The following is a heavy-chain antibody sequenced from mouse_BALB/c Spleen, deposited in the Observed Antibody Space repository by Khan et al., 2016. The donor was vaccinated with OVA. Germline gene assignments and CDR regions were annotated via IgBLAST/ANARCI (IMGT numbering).Heavy chain of an antibody. Sequence: QIQLVQSGPELNKPGETVRISCKASGYILTTPGIQWVQKMPGKGLKWIGWINTHSGVPKYAEDFKGRFAFSLELSVHTAYLQITNPNNKDTATYLCERGWAAYYRSDGGAMEYWGQGTSVTVSS. CDR2: INTHSGVP. V-gene: IGHV9-4*02. CDR3: ERGWAAYYRSDGGAMEY. D-gene: IGHD2-12*01. CDR1: GYILTTPG. J-gene: IGHJ4*01.